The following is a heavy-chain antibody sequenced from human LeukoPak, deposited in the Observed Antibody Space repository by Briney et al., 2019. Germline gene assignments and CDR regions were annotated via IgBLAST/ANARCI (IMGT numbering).Heavy chain of an antibody. D-gene: IGHD6-13*01. J-gene: IGHJ4*02. Sequence: GGSLRLSCAASGFTFSSYSMNWVRQAPGKGLVWVSRINSDGSSTSYADSVKGRFTISRDNSKNTLYLQMNSLRAEDTAVYYCAKPLVEQQLVLGYWGQGTLVTVSS. CDR1: GFTFSSYS. V-gene: IGHV3-74*01. CDR2: INSDGSST. CDR3: AKPLVEQQLVLGY.